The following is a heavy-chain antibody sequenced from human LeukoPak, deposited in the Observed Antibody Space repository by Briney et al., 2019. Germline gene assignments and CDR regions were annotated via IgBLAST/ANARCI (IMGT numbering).Heavy chain of an antibody. V-gene: IGHV1-69*05. CDR2: IIPIFGTA. CDR3: ARDYYDSSGYRQEAFDI. Sequence: GASVKVSCKASGGTFSSYAISWVRQAPGQGLEWMGRIIPIFGTANYAQKFQGRVTITTDESTSTAYMELSSLRSEDTAVYYCARDYYDSSGYRQEAFDIWGQGTMVTLSS. J-gene: IGHJ3*02. CDR1: GGTFSSYA. D-gene: IGHD3-22*01.